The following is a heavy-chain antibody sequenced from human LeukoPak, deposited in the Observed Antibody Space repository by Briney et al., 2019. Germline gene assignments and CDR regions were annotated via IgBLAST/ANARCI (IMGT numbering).Heavy chain of an antibody. D-gene: IGHD1-26*01. V-gene: IGHV4-61*01. J-gene: IGHJ4*02. CDR2: IYYSGST. CDR1: GGSISSGSYY. CDR3: ARETVGATGFDY. Sequence: SETLSLTCTVSGGSISSGSYYWSWIRQPPGKGLEWIGYIYYSGSTNYNPSLKSRVTISVDTSKNQFSLKLSSVTAADTAVYYCARETVGATGFDYWGQGTLVTVSS.